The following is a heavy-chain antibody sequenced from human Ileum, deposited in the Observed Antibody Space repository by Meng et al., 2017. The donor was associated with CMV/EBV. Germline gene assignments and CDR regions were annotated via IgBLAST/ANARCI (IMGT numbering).Heavy chain of an antibody. CDR2: ISSNGNNK. CDR1: GFNFSYYE. CDR3: ARYRRSMVRAAPDF. J-gene: IGHJ4*02. D-gene: IGHD3-10*01. V-gene: IGHV3-48*03. Sequence: GGSLRLSCVASGFNFSYYEMDWVSQAPGKGLEWIAYISSNGNNKYYSESVKGRFTISRDNAKSSMYLQMNSLRADDTAVYYCARYRRSMVRAAPDFWGQGTRVTVSS.